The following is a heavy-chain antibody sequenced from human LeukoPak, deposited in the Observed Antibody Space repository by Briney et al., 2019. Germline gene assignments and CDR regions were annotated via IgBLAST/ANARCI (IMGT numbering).Heavy chain of an antibody. CDR2: ISAYNGNT. D-gene: IGHD3-16*02. Sequence: ASVKVSCRASGYTFTSYGISWVRQVPGQGLEWMGWISAYNGNTYYAQNLQGRVTMTTDTSTSTAYMELTSLRSDDTAVYYCARGQITFGGVVVIPGIAPFDYWGQGTLVTVSS. CDR3: ARGQITFGGVVVIPGIAPFDY. J-gene: IGHJ4*02. V-gene: IGHV1-18*01. CDR1: GYTFTSYG.